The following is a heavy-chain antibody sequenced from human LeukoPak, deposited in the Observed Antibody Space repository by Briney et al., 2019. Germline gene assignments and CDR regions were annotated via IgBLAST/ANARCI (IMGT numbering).Heavy chain of an antibody. CDR1: GGSFSGYY. V-gene: IGHV4-34*01. J-gene: IGHJ4*02. CDR2: INHSGST. D-gene: IGHD4-17*01. Sequence: SETLSLTCAVYGGSFSGYYWSWIRQPPGKGLEWIGEINHSGSTNYNPSLKSRVTISVDTSKNQFSLKLSSVTAADTAVYYCARDYGDYGVSRDYFDYWGQGTLVTVSS. CDR3: ARDYGDYGVSRDYFDY.